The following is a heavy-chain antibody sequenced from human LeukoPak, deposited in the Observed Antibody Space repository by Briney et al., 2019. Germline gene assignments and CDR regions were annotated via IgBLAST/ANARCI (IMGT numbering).Heavy chain of an antibody. CDR2: INPNSGGT. CDR1: GYTFTAYY. J-gene: IGHJ3*02. V-gene: IGHV1-2*02. Sequence: ASVKVSCKASGYTFTAYYMHWVRQAPGQGLEWMGWINPNSGGTNYAQKFQGRVTMTRDTSSGTAYMELSRLRSDDTAVYYCARDRGNSGSYLNAFDIWGQGTMVTVSS. CDR3: ARDRGNSGSYLNAFDI. D-gene: IGHD1-26*01.